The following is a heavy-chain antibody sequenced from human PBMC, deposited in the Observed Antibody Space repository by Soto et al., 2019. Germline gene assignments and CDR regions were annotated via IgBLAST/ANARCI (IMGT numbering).Heavy chain of an antibody. CDR1: GFTFSSYE. CDR2: ISSSGSTI. J-gene: IGHJ4*02. D-gene: IGHD1-26*01. V-gene: IGHV3-48*03. Sequence: GGSLRLSCAASGFTFSSYEMNWVRQAPGKGLEWVSYISSSGSTIYYADSVKGRFTISRDNAKNSLYLQMNSLRAEDTAVYYCASLPGNFGSRDNRWDYWGQGTLVTVSS. CDR3: ASLPGNFGSRDNRWDY.